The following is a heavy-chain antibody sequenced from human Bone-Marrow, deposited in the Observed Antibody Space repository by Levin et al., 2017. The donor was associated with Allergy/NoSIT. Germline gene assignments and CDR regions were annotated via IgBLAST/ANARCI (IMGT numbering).Heavy chain of an antibody. V-gene: IGHV3-30*04. CDR1: GFTFSSYA. CDR3: AREGGDIVVVPAAYYDYGMDV. D-gene: IGHD2-2*01. J-gene: IGHJ6*02. Sequence: PGGSLRLSCAASGFTFSSYAMHWVRQAPGKGLEWVAVISYDGSNKYYADSVKGRFTISRDNSKNTLYLQMNSLRAEDTAVYYCAREGGDIVVVPAAYYDYGMDVWGQGTTVTVSS. CDR2: ISYDGSNK.